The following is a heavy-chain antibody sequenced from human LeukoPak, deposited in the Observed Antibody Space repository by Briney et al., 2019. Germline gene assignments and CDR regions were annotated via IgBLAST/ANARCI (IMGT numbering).Heavy chain of an antibody. CDR2: ISTTSGNI. J-gene: IGHJ5*02. Sequence: GGSLRLSCAASGFSFSSYSMNWVRQAPGKGLEWVAAISTTSGNIYYADSVKGRFTISRDNAKNSLYLQMNSLRAEDTAVYYCARAGAAAGTGTGNWFDPWGQGTLVTVSS. CDR3: ARAGAAAGTGTGNWFDP. CDR1: GFSFSSYS. D-gene: IGHD6-13*01. V-gene: IGHV3-21*01.